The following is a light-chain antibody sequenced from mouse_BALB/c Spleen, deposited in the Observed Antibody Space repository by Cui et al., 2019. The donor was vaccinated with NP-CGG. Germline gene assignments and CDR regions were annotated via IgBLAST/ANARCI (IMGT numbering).Light chain of an antibody. CDR2: GTN. CDR1: TGAVTTSNY. CDR3: ALWYSNHWV. V-gene: IGLV1*01. Sequence: QAVVTQESVFTTSPGETVTLTCRSSTGAVTTSNYANWVQEKPDYLFTGLIGGTNNRAPGAPARFSGSLIGDKAALTITGAQTEDEAVYFCALWYSNHWVFGGGTKLTVL. J-gene: IGLJ1*01.